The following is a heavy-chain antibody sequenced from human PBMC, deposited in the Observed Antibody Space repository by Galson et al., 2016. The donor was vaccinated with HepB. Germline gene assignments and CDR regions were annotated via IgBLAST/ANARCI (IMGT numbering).Heavy chain of an antibody. D-gene: IGHD1-7*01. CDR2: IIPIFGTA. V-gene: IGHV1-69*06. Sequence: SVKVSCKASGGIFSSYAINWVRQAPGQGLEWMGGIIPIFGTADYAQKFQGRVTVTADTSTSTAYMELSSLGSDDTAVYYCARSSTGTTDGSYWGQGTLVTVSS. CDR1: GGIFSSYA. CDR3: ARSSTGTTDGSY. J-gene: IGHJ4*02.